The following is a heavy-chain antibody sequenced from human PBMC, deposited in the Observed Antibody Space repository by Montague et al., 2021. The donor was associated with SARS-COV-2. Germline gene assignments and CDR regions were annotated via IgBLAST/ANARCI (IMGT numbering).Heavy chain of an antibody. CDR1: GGSISSGGYY. CDR3: ARDSGYYDSSGYSYDAFDI. CDR2: IYHTGST. V-gene: IGHV4-31*03. J-gene: IGHJ3*02. D-gene: IGHD3-22*01. Sequence: SLSPTCTVSGGSISSGGYYWSWLRQHPGKGLEWIGYIYHTGSTHYNPSLKSRVTISKETSKNHFSLNLSSVTAADSAVYYCARDSGYYDSSGYSYDAFDIWGQGTKVTVSS.